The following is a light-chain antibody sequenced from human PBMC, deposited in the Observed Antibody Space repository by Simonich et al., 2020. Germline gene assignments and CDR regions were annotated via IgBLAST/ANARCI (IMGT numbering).Light chain of an antibody. CDR2: AAS. J-gene: IGKJ3*01. CDR1: QGISNY. V-gene: IGKV1-27*01. CDR3: QKYNSALFT. Sequence: DIQMTQSPSSLSASVRDRVTITGRASQGISNYLAWYQQNPGKVPKLLIYAASTLQSRVPSRFSGSGSGTDFTLTISSLQPEDVATYYCQKYNSALFTFGPGTKVDIK.